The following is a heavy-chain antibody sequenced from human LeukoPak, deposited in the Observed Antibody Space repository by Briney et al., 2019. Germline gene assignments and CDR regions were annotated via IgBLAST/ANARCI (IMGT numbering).Heavy chain of an antibody. CDR2: IYYSGST. V-gene: IGHV4-39*01. J-gene: IGHJ6*02. CDR1: GGSISSSNYY. Sequence: PSETLSLTCTVSGGSISSSNYYWGWIRQPPGKGLEWIGSIYYSGSTYYNPSLKSRVTISIDTSKNQFSLKVSSVTAADTAVYYCARLRDGMDVWGQGTTVTVSS. CDR3: ARLRDGMDV.